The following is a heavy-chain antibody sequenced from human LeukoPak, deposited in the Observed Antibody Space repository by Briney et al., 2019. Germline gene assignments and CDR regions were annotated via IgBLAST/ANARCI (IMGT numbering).Heavy chain of an antibody. V-gene: IGHV3-30*02. CDR1: GFTFSNYG. Sequence: GGSLRLSCTASGFTFSNYGMHWVRQAPGKGLEWVAFIRYDGSEKYYADSVKGRFTISRDNAKNSLYLQMNSLRAEDTAVYYCARPYDSSGYFRYWGQGTLVTVSS. CDR2: IRYDGSEK. CDR3: ARPYDSSGYFRY. D-gene: IGHD3-22*01. J-gene: IGHJ4*02.